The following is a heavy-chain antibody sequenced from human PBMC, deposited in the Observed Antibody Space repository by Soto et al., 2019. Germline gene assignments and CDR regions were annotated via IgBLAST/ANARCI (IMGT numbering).Heavy chain of an antibody. CDR3: AREVASSPIFGVVTNTFDP. D-gene: IGHD3-3*01. J-gene: IGHJ5*02. CDR2: VYYSGRT. CDR1: GGSINSGDYY. Sequence: SETLSLTXTVSGGSINSGDYYWSWIRQTPGKGLEWIGYVYYSGRTYYNPSLKSRLSMTIDTSKKQFSLKLDSVTAADTAVYHCAREVASSPIFGVVTNTFDPWGLGTLVTVSS. V-gene: IGHV4-30-4*01.